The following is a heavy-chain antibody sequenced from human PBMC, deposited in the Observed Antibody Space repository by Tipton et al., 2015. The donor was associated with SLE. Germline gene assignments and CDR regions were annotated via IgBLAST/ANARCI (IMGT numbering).Heavy chain of an antibody. CDR2: MYYSGST. J-gene: IGHJ4*02. Sequence: LRLSCTVSGGSISSSSYYWGWIRQPPGKGLEWIGSMYYSGSTYYNPSLKSRITISVDTSKNQFSLKLSSVTAADTAVYYCARDLPLGGVYGSYFDYWGQGTLVTVSS. CDR3: ARDLPLGGVYGSYFDY. D-gene: IGHD5/OR15-5a*01. CDR1: GGSISSSSYY. V-gene: IGHV4-39*02.